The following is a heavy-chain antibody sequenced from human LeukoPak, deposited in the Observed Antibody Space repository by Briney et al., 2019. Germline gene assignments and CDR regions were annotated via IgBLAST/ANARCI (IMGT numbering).Heavy chain of an antibody. CDR3: ARARYCSGGSCYSYAFDI. CDR2: ISSSSSYI. J-gene: IGHJ3*02. D-gene: IGHD2-15*01. Sequence: PGGSLRLSCAASGFTFSIYSMNWVRQAPGKGLEWVSSISSSSSYIYYADSVKGRFTISRDNAKNSLYLQMNSLRAEDTAVYYCARARYCSGGSCYSYAFDIWGQGTMVTVSS. V-gene: IGHV3-21*01. CDR1: GFTFSIYS.